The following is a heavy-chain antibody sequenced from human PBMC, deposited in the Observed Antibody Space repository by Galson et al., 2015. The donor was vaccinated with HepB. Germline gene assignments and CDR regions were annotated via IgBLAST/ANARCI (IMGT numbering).Heavy chain of an antibody. CDR1: GGSISSISYY. CDR2: IYYSGST. D-gene: IGHD3-22*01. Sequence: LSLTCTVSGGSISSISYYWGWIRQPPGKGLEWIGSIYYSGSTYHNPSLKSRVTISVDTSKNQFSLKLSSVTAADTAVYYCASVRSYYYDSSGYYYQTGGNWYFDLWGRGTLVTVSS. V-gene: IGHV4-39*01. J-gene: IGHJ2*01. CDR3: ASVRSYYYDSSGYYYQTGGNWYFDL.